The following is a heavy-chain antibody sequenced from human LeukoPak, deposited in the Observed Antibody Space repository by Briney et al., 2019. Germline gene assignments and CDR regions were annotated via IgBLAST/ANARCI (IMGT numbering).Heavy chain of an antibody. J-gene: IGHJ2*01. V-gene: IGHV1-69*13. Sequence: GASVKVSCKASGGTFSSYAISWVRQAPGQGLEWMGGIIPIFGTANYAQKFQGRVTITADESTSTAYMELSSLRSEDTAVYYCARDPGGPAAMFANWYFDLWGRGTLVTVSS. D-gene: IGHD2-2*01. CDR2: IIPIFGTA. CDR3: ARDPGGPAAMFANWYFDL. CDR1: GGTFSSYA.